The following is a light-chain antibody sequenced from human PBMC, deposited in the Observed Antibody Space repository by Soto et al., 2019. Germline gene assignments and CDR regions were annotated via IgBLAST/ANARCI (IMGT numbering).Light chain of an antibody. CDR1: SSDVGGYNS. J-gene: IGLJ1*01. V-gene: IGLV2-11*01. CDR2: DVS. CDR3: CSYAGSVYV. Sequence: QSVLTQPRSVSGSPGQSVTISCTGTSSDVGGYNSVSWYQQHPGKAPKLMIYDVSKRPSGVPDRFSGSKSGNTASLTISGLQAEDEADYYCCSYAGSVYVFGTGTKVTVL.